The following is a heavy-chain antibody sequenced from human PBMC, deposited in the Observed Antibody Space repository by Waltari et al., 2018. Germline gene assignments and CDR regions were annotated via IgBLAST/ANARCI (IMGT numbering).Heavy chain of an antibody. D-gene: IGHD6-19*01. CDR1: GGSFSGYY. J-gene: IGHJ6*02. CDR3: ARGEGYSSGWSLYYYYYGMDV. Sequence: QVQLRQWGAGLLKPSETLSLTCAVYGGSFSGYYWSWIRPPPGKGLEWIGEINHSGSTNYNPSLKSRVTISVDTSKNQFSLKLSSVTAADTAVYYCARGEGYSSGWSLYYYYYGMDVWGQGTTVTVSS. V-gene: IGHV4-34*01. CDR2: INHSGST.